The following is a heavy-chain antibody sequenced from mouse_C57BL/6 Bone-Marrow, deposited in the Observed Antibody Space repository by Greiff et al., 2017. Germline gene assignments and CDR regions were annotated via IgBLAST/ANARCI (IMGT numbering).Heavy chain of an antibody. CDR1: GFTFSSYG. D-gene: IGHD1-1*01. Sequence: VQLVESGGDLVKPGGSLKLSCAASGFTFSSYGMSWVRQTPDKRLEWVATISSGGSYTYYPDSVKGRFTISRDNAKNTLYLQMSSLKSEDTAMYYCARRGYGSSSLYYFDYWGQGTTLTVSS. J-gene: IGHJ2*01. V-gene: IGHV5-6*01. CDR3: ARRGYGSSSLYYFDY. CDR2: ISSGGSYT.